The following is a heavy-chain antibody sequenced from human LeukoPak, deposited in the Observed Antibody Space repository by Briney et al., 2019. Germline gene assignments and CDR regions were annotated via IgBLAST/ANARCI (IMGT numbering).Heavy chain of an antibody. CDR1: GFTFSSYE. CDR2: ISSSGSTI. J-gene: IGHJ4*02. CDR3: ASVVRARGVTLADY. D-gene: IGHD3-10*01. V-gene: IGHV3-48*03. Sequence: GGSLRLSCAASGFTFSSYEMNWVRQAPGKGLEWVSYISSSGSTIYYADSVKGRFTISRDNAKNSLYLQMNSLRAEDTAVYYCASVVRARGVTLADYWGQGTLVTVSS.